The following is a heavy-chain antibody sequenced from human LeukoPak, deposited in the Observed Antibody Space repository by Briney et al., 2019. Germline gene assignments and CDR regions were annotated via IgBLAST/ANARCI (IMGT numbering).Heavy chain of an antibody. Sequence: SETLSLTCTVSGGSISSGSYYWSWIRQPAGKGLEWIGRIYTSGSTNYNPSLKSRVTISVDTSKNQFSLKLSSVTAADTAVYYCARSLDYYDSVGYYEFDAFDIWGQGTMVTVSS. D-gene: IGHD3-22*01. V-gene: IGHV4-61*02. CDR1: GGSISSGSYY. J-gene: IGHJ3*02. CDR3: ARSLDYYDSVGYYEFDAFDI. CDR2: IYTSGST.